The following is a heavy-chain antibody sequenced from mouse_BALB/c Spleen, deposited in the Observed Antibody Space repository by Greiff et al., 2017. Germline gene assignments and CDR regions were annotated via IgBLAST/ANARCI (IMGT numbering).Heavy chain of an antibody. CDR2: IYPGDGDT. Sequence: VQLQQSGAELARPGASVKLSCKASGYTFTSYWMQWVKQRPGQGLEWIGAIYPGDGDTRYTQKFKGKATLTADKSSSTAYMQLSSLASEDSAVYYCARTHYGSSYDGFAYWGQGTLVTVSA. V-gene: IGHV1-87*01. D-gene: IGHD1-1*01. CDR1: GYTFTSYW. CDR3: ARTHYGSSYDGFAY. J-gene: IGHJ3*01.